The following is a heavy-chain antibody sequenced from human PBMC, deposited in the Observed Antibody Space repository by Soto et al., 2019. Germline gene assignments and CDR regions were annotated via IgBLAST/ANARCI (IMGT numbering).Heavy chain of an antibody. D-gene: IGHD3-16*01. CDR1: GFTFSSYA. V-gene: IGHV3-30-3*01. J-gene: IGHJ4*02. CDR2: ISHDGSNK. Sequence: GSLRLSCSASGFTFSSYAMHWVRQAPGKGLEWVSLISHDGSNKYYADSVKGRFTISRDNSKNTLYLQMNSLRAEDTAMYYCARDRPGDKHYFDYWGQGNMVTVSS. CDR3: ARDRPGDKHYFDY.